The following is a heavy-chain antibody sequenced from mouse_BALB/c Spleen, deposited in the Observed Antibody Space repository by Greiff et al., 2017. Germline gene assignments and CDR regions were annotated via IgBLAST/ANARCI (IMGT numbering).Heavy chain of an antibody. V-gene: IGHV14-3*02. D-gene: IGHD2-3*01. CDR1: GFNIKDTY. J-gene: IGHJ3*01. CDR3: ALWDGYYGSY. Sequence: VQLKESGAELVKPGASVKLSCTASGFNIKDTYMHWVKQRPEQGLEWIGRIDPANGNTKYDPKFQGKATITADTSSNTAYLQLSSLTSEDTAVYYCALWDGYYGSYWGQGTLVTVSA. CDR2: IDPANGNT.